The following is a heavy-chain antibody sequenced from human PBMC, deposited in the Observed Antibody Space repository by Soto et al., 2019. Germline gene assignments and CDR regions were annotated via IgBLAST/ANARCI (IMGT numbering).Heavy chain of an antibody. CDR1: GFTFSSYG. CDR3: AKDLWGAAAGQGIDY. Sequence: GGSLRLSCAASGFTFSSYGMHWVRQAPGKGLEWVAVISYDGSNKYYADSVKGRFTISRDNSKNTLYLQMNSLRAEDTAVYYCAKDLWGAAAGQGIDYWGQGTLVTVSS. D-gene: IGHD6-13*01. V-gene: IGHV3-30*18. CDR2: ISYDGSNK. J-gene: IGHJ4*02.